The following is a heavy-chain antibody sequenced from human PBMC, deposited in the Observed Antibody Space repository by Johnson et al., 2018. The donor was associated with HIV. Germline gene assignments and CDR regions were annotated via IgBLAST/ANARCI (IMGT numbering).Heavy chain of an antibody. CDR2: IRYDGSKT. Sequence: QVQLVESGGGVVQPGGSLRLSCAASGFTFSSYGMHWARQAPGKGLEWVAFIRYDGSKTYYGDSVKGRLTISRDNSKNTLYLQINSLRADETAVYYCARRYGFGDDAFDIWGQGTMVTVSS. CDR1: GFTFSSYG. V-gene: IGHV3-30*02. CDR3: ARRYGFGDDAFDI. J-gene: IGHJ3*02. D-gene: IGHD1-1*01.